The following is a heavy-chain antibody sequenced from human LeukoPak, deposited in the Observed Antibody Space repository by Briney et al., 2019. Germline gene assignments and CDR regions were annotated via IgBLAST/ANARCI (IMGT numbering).Heavy chain of an antibody. CDR2: IIPIFGTA. CDR1: GGTFSSYA. D-gene: IGHD4-17*01. V-gene: IGHV1-69*13. Sequence: SVKVSRKASGGTFSSYAISWVRQAPGQGLEWMGGIIPIFGTANYAQKFQGRVTITADESTSTAYMELSSLRSEDTAVYYCSGCGDSRRWFDPWGQGTLVTVSS. J-gene: IGHJ5*02. CDR3: SGCGDSRRWFDP.